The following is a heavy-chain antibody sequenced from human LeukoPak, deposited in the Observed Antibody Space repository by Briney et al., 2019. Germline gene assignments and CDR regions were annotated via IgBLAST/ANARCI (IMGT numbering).Heavy chain of an antibody. Sequence: PGGSLRLSCAVSGFTFSSYSMSWVRQTPGKGLEWVSYISSSSSTMYADSVKGRFTISRDNAKDSLYLQMNSLRAEDTAVYYCARDGRYSGPNDYWGQGTLVTASS. CDR3: ARDGRYSGPNDY. CDR1: GFTFSSYS. CDR2: ISSSSSTM. V-gene: IGHV3-48*01. D-gene: IGHD6-19*01. J-gene: IGHJ4*02.